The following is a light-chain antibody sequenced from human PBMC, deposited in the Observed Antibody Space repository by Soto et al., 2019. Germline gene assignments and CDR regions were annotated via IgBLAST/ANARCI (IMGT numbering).Light chain of an antibody. CDR3: QAWDSSTGV. V-gene: IGLV3-1*01. CDR1: KLGDKY. CDR2: QDT. J-gene: IGLJ1*01. Sequence: SYELTQPPSVSVSPGQTASITCSGDKLGDKYVCWYQQKPGQSPVLVIYQDTKRPSGIPERFSGSNAGNTATLTISETQAMDEADYYCQAWDSSTGVFGTGTKVTVL.